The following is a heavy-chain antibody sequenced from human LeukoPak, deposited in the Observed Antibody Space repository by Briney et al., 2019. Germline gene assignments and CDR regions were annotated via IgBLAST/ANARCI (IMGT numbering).Heavy chain of an antibody. D-gene: IGHD1-1*01. Sequence: ASVKLSCKASGYTFSGYYMSWIRQAPGQGLEWMGWINPNSGGTNYAQKFQGRVTMTRDKSISTAYMELSRLRSDDTAVYYCWRWLRTSSPDYWGQGTLVTVSS. CDR1: GYTFSGYY. V-gene: IGHV1-2*02. CDR3: WRWLRTSSPDY. CDR2: INPNSGGT. J-gene: IGHJ4*02.